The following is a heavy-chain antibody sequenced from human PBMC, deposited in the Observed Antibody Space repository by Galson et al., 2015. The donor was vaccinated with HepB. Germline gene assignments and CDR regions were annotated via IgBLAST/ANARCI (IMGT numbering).Heavy chain of an antibody. D-gene: IGHD2-8*01. CDR1: GFTFSSYA. V-gene: IGHV3-30*04. CDR3: ASRPDGMGVP. J-gene: IGHJ5*02. CDR2: ISYDGSNK. Sequence: SLRLSCAASGFTFSSYAMHWVRQAPGKGLEWVAVISYDGSNKYYADSVKGRFTISRDNSKNTLYLQMNSLRAEDTAVYYCASRPDGMGVPWGQGTLVTVSS.